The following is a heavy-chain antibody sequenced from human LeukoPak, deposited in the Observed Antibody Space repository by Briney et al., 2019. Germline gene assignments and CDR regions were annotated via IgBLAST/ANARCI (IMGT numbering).Heavy chain of an antibody. V-gene: IGHV3-30*02. CDR1: GFTFSNYG. D-gene: IGHD3-10*01. J-gene: IGHJ4*02. CDR3: ASWSGYGSDY. Sequence: PGGSLRLSCAASGFTFSNYGMHWVRQAPGKGLEWVAFIRYDESNKYYADSVKGRFTISRDNAKNSLYLQMNSLRAEDTALYYCASWSGYGSDYWGQGTLVTVSS. CDR2: IRYDESNK.